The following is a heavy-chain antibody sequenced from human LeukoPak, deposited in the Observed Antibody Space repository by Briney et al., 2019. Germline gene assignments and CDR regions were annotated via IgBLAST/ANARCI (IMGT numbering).Heavy chain of an antibody. J-gene: IGHJ4*02. V-gene: IGHV4-59*08. Sequence: SETLSLTCTISGGSISSYYWSWIRQPPGKGLEWIGYIYYTGSTNYNPSLKGRVTISVDTSKNQFSLKLSSVTAADTAVYYCAEGWGSGSYSGWGQGTLVTVSS. CDR1: GGSISSYY. CDR2: IYYTGST. CDR3: AEGWGSGSYSG. D-gene: IGHD3-10*01.